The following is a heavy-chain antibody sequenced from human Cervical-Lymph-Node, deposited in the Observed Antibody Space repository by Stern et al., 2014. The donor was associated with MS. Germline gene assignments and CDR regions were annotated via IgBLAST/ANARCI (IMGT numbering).Heavy chain of an antibody. Sequence: QVQLQESGPGLVKPSETVSLTCAVSGGSVSSKYWNWIRQPPGKGLEWIGYIYSDGSTNYNPSLKSRSVISLDKSTNQFSLSLTSVTAADTAVYYCARVTGRGTRQNWFDSWGQGTLVTVSS. CDR2: IYSDGST. J-gene: IGHJ5*01. CDR3: ARVTGRGTRQNWFDS. CDR1: GGSVSSKY. D-gene: IGHD1-26*01. V-gene: IGHV4-59*02.